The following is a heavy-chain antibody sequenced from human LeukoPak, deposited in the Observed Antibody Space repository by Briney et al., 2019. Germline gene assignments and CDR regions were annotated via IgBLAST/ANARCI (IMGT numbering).Heavy chain of an antibody. J-gene: IGHJ4*02. CDR1: GCTFSSYS. V-gene: IGHV3-21*01. CDR2: INSDSSIM. D-gene: IGHD3-16*01. Sequence: PGGSLSLACAASGCTFSSYSMNWVRQAPGKGLEWVSSINSDSSIMYYAESVKGRFTISRDNARNSLYLQMNSLRAEDTAVYYCIRDLSDDYSLDKGVQGDLVTVSS. CDR3: IRDLSDDYSLDK.